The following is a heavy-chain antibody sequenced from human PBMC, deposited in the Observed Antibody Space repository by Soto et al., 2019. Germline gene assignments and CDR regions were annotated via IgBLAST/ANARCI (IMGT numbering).Heavy chain of an antibody. V-gene: IGHV3-23*01. CDR2: ISYGGGTT. Sequence: GGSLRLSCAASEFTFSNYAMSWVRQAPGKGLEWVSAISYGGGTTYYAGSVKGRFTISRDNSKKTLYLQMNSLRAEDTAVYYCAKNPGYYYDSTGYHFDYWGQGTLVTVSS. CDR1: EFTFSNYA. CDR3: AKNPGYYYDSTGYHFDY. D-gene: IGHD3-22*01. J-gene: IGHJ4*02.